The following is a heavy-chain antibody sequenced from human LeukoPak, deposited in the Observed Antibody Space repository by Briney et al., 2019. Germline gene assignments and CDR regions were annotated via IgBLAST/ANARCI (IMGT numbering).Heavy chain of an antibody. CDR1: GFTFSSYG. J-gene: IGHJ4*02. V-gene: IGHV3-30*18. Sequence: GGSLRLSCAASGFTFSSYGMHWVRQAPGKGLEWVAVISYDGSNKYYADSVKGRFTISRDNSKNTLYLQMNSLRAEDTAVYYCAKDQDYFDYWGPGTLVTVSS. CDR2: ISYDGSNK. CDR3: AKDQDYFDY.